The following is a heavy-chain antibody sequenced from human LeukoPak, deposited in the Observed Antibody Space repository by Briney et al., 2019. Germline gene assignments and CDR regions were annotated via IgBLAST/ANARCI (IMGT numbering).Heavy chain of an antibody. D-gene: IGHD3-16*01. CDR2: IYYSGST. Sequence: PSETLSLTWTVSGGSISSSSYYWGWIRQPPGKGLEWIGYIYYSGSTNYNPSLKSRVTISVDTSKNQFSLNLTSVTAADTAVYYCARFTPQGYGWGGYNRFDPWGQGTLVTVSS. CDR3: ARFTPQGYGWGGYNRFDP. V-gene: IGHV4-61*05. J-gene: IGHJ5*02. CDR1: GGSISSSSYY.